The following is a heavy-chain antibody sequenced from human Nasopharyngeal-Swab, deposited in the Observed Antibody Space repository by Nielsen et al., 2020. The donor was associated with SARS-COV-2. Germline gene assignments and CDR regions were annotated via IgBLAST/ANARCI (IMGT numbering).Heavy chain of an antibody. D-gene: IGHD7-27*01. V-gene: IGHV3-30*03. CDR3: ASLRFRGFRELGDY. CDR2: ISYDGSNK. CDR1: GFTFSSYG. J-gene: IGHJ4*02. Sequence: GESLKISCAASGFTFSSYGMHWVRQAPGKGLEWAAVISYDGSNKYYADSVKGRFTISRDNSKNTLYLQMNSLRAEDTAVYYCASLRFRGFRELGDYWGQGTLVTVSS.